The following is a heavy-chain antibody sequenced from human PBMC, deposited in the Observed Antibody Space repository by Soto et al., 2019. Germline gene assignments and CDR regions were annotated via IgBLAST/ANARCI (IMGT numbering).Heavy chain of an antibody. J-gene: IGHJ4*02. D-gene: IGHD6-13*01. CDR1: GYTLTELS. Sequence: ASVKVSCKVSGYTLTELSMHWVRQAPGKGLEWMGGFDPEDGETIYAQKFQGRVTMTEDTSTDTAYMGLSSLRSEDTAVYYCATAPLYSSSWWLDYWGQGTLVTVSS. V-gene: IGHV1-24*01. CDR2: FDPEDGET. CDR3: ATAPLYSSSWWLDY.